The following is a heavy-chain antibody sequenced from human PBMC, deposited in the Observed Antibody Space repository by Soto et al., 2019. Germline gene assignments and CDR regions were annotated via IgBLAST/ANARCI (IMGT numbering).Heavy chain of an antibody. V-gene: IGHV3-23*01. J-gene: IGHJ6*02. D-gene: IGHD4-17*01. Sequence: GGSLRLSCAASGFTFSSYAMSWVRQAPGKGLEWVSAISGSGGSTYYADSVKGRFTISRDNSKNTLHLQMNSLRAEDTAVYYCAKGYGDYGNYYYGMDVWGQGTTVTVSS. CDR1: GFTFSSYA. CDR2: ISGSGGST. CDR3: AKGYGDYGNYYYGMDV.